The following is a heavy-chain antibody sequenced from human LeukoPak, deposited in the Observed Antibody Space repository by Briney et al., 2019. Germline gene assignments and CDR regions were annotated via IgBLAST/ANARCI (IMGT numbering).Heavy chain of an antibody. Sequence: ASVKVSRTPSGYTFTSYYMHWVRHAPGQGLEWMGWINPNSGGTNYAQKFQGRVTITRYTSISTAYMELSRLRSDDTAVYYCARVSSDYAGNPSVFAMWGEGTIETVSS. D-gene: IGHD4-23*01. V-gene: IGHV1-2*02. CDR1: GYTFTSYY. CDR2: INPNSGGT. CDR3: ARVSSDYAGNPSVFAM. J-gene: IGHJ3*02.